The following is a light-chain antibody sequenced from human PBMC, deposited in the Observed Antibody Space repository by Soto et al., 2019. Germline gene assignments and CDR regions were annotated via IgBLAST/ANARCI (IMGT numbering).Light chain of an antibody. Sequence: QSVLTQPPSVSGAPGQRVTISCTGSSSNIGARYDVHWYQQIPGRAPKLLIYGNNNRPSGVPDRVSGSKAGTSSSLAVTGLQAEDEADYYCHSYDSSLSGSVFGGGTKLTVL. CDR2: GNN. J-gene: IGLJ2*01. V-gene: IGLV1-40*01. CDR1: SSNIGARYD. CDR3: HSYDSSLSGSV.